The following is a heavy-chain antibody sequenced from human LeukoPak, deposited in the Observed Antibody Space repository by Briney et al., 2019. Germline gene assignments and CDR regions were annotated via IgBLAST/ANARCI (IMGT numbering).Heavy chain of an antibody. D-gene: IGHD3-10*01. CDR3: ARGGSGSYYIVPLYYFDY. CDR1: GGTFCSYA. V-gene: IGHV1-69*13. J-gene: IGHJ4*02. Sequence: SVKVSCKASGGTFCSYAISWVRQAPGQGLEWMGGIIPIFGTANYAQKFQGRVTITADESTSTAYMELSSLRSEDTAVYYCARGGSGSYYIVPLYYFDYWGQGTLVTVSS. CDR2: IIPIFGTA.